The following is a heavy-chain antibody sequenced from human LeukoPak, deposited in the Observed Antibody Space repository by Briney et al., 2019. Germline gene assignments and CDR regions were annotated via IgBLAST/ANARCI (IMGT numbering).Heavy chain of an antibody. V-gene: IGHV1-58*02. CDR2: IVVGSGNT. D-gene: IGHD3-10*01. CDR3: AADVDYYGSGSYYQADFDY. CDR1: GFTFTNSA. Sequence: GASVKVSCKASGFTFTNSAMQWVRQARGQRLEWIGWIVVGSGNTNYAQKFQERVTITRDMSTSTAYMELSSLRSEDTAVYYCAADVDYYGSGSYYQADFDYWGQGTLVTVSS. J-gene: IGHJ4*02.